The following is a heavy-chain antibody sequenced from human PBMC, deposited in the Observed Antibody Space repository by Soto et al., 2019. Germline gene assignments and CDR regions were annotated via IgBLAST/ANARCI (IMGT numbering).Heavy chain of an antibody. CDR2: ISSSSSTI. Sequence: EGSLRLSCAASGFTFSSYSMNWVRQAPGKGLEWVSYISSSSSTIYYADSVKGRFTISRDNAKNSLYLQMNSLRAEDTAVYYCARALYSSGWSPGAFDIWGQETMVTVSS. D-gene: IGHD6-19*01. V-gene: IGHV3-48*01. J-gene: IGHJ3*02. CDR1: GFTFSSYS. CDR3: ARALYSSGWSPGAFDI.